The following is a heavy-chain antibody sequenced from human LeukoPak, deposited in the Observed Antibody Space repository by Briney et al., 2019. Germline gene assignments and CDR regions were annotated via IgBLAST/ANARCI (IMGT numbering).Heavy chain of an antibody. V-gene: IGHV3-30-3*01. D-gene: IGHD3-10*01. CDR2: ISYDGSNK. J-gene: IGHJ4*02. CDR3: ARDTYYYGSGSYTFDY. CDR1: GFTFSSYA. Sequence: GGSLRLSCAASGFTFSSYAMSWVRQAPGKGLEWVAVISYDGSNKYYADSVKGRFTISRDNSKNTLYLQMNSLRAEDTAVYYCARDTYYYGSGSYTFDYWGQGTLVTVSS.